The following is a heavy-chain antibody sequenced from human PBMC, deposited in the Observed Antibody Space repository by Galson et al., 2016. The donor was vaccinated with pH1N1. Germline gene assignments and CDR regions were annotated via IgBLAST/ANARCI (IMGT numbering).Heavy chain of an antibody. J-gene: IGHJ4*02. D-gene: IGHD4/OR15-4a*01. V-gene: IGHV1-2*07. CDR1: GYNFVANY. CDR2: INPDSGTT. Sequence: SVKVSCKASGYNFVANYIHWVRQVPGQGLKWMGWINPDSGTTFLAHEFQGRVTMSRDTSFNTAYMELGSLRSDDTAIYYCAKGAGANYLVDDWGQGTLVIVSS. CDR3: AKGAGANYLVDD.